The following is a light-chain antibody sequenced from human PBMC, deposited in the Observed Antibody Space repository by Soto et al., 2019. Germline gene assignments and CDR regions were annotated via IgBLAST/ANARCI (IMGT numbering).Light chain of an antibody. V-gene: IGLV1-51*01. CDR1: SSNIGNNY. J-gene: IGLJ2*01. CDR3: GTWDSSVV. CDR2: DND. Sequence: QSVLTQPPSVSAAPGQKVTISCSGSSSNIGNNYVSWYQQLPGTAPKLLIYDNDKRPSGIPDRFSGSKSGTSATLGITGLQTGDEADYYCGTWDSSVVFGGGTKLIVL.